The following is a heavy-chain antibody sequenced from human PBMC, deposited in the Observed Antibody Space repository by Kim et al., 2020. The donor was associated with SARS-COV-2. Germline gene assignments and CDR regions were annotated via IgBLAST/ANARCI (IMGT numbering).Heavy chain of an antibody. Sequence: DPVKGRFTISRDNSKNTLYLQMSSLRAEDTAVYYCAKDRYGGNPIYYFDYWGQGTLVTVSS. D-gene: IGHD4-17*01. J-gene: IGHJ4*02. CDR3: AKDRYGGNPIYYFDY. V-gene: IGHV3-33*06.